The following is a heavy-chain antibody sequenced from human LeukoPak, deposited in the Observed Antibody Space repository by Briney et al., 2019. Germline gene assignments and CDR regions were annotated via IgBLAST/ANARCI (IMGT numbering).Heavy chain of an antibody. CDR3: ARLGTITIVRGVRKSYYYYMDV. V-gene: IGHV4-61*02. D-gene: IGHD3-10*01. J-gene: IGHJ6*03. CDR2: IYSRGST. CDR1: GGSISSGSYY. Sequence: SQTLSLTCTVSGGSISSGSYYWSWIRQPAGKGLEWIGRIYSRGSTNYNPSLKSRVTISLDTSKNQFSLKLSSVTAADTAVYYCARLGTITIVRGVRKSYYYYMDVWGKGTTVTISS.